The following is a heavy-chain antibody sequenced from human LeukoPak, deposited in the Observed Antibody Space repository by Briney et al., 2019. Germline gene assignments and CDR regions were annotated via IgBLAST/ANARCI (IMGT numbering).Heavy chain of an antibody. J-gene: IGHJ6*03. D-gene: IGHD5-18*01. CDR1: GGSISSYY. V-gene: IGHV4-59*01. CDR3: ARGYSYHYYYMDV. Sequence: PSETLSLTCTVSGGSISSYYWSWIRQPPGKGLEWIGYIYYSESTNYNPSLKSRVTISVDTSKNQFSLKLSSVTAADMAVYYCARGYSYHYYYMDVWGKATTVTVSS. CDR2: IYYSEST.